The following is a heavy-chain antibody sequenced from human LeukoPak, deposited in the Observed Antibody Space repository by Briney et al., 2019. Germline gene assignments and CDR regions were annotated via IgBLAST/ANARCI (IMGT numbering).Heavy chain of an antibody. CDR2: IYYSGIT. CDR1: GGSISTYY. Sequence: SETLSLTCTVAGGSISTYYWNWIRQPPGKGLEWIGYIYYSGITNYNPSLKSRVTISVDTSKNQFSLKLSSVTVADTAVYYCARDLRDSSGSVTFDSWGQGDLVTVSS. V-gene: IGHV4-59*01. J-gene: IGHJ4*02. CDR3: ARDLRDSSGSVTFDS. D-gene: IGHD3-22*01.